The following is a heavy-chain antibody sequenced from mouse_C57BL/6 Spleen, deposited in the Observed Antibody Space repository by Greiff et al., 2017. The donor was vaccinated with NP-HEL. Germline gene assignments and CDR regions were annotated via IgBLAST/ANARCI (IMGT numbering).Heavy chain of an antibody. V-gene: IGHV3-6*01. D-gene: IGHD1-1*01. CDR2: ISYDGSN. CDR1: GYSITSGYY. J-gene: IGHJ2*01. CDR3: AREGYYGSSPYFDY. Sequence: EVQRVESGPGLVKPSQSLPLTCSVTGYSITSGYYWNWIRQFPGNKLEWMGYISYDGSNNYNPHIKNRISMTRDTSKNQFFLKLNSVTTEDTATYYCAREGYYGSSPYFDYWGQGTTLTVSS.